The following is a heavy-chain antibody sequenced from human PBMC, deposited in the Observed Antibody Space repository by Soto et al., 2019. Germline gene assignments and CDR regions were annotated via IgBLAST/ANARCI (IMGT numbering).Heavy chain of an antibody. CDR3: ARDRRPMGATAEHRYYYYYGMDV. Sequence: QVQLVQSGAEVKKPGASVKVSCKASGYTFASYGISWVRQAPGQGLEWMGWISAYNGNTNYAQKLQGRVTKTTDTSTSTAYMELRSLRSDDTAVYYCARDRRPMGATAEHRYYYYYGMDVWGQGTTVTVSS. CDR2: ISAYNGNT. V-gene: IGHV1-18*01. J-gene: IGHJ6*02. D-gene: IGHD1-26*01. CDR1: GYTFASYG.